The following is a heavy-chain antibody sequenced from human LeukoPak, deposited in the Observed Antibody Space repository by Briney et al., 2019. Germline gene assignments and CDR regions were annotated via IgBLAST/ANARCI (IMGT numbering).Heavy chain of an antibody. CDR2: IKSKTDGGTT. V-gene: IGHV3-15*01. J-gene: IGHJ4*02. CDR3: TTGDYDSSGYLDY. D-gene: IGHD3-22*01. CDR1: GFTFSNAW. Sequence: PGGSLRLSCAASGFTFSNAWMSWVRQAPGKGLEWVGRIKSKTDGGTTDYAAPVKGRFTISRDDSKNTLYLQMNSLKTEDTAVYYCTTGDYDSSGYLDYWGQGTLVTVSS.